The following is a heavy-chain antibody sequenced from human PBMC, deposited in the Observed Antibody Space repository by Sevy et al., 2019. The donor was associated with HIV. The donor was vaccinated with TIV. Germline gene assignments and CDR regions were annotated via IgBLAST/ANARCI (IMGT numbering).Heavy chain of an antibody. CDR2: ISSSSSYI. D-gene: IGHD3-10*01. CDR1: GFTFSSYS. Sequence: GGSLRLSCAASGFTFSSYSMNWVRQAPGKGLEWVSSISSSSSYIYYADSVKGRFTISRDNAKNSLYLQMNSLRAVDTAVYYCARETHYRRDFDYWGQGTLVTVSS. J-gene: IGHJ4*02. CDR3: ARETHYRRDFDY. V-gene: IGHV3-21*01.